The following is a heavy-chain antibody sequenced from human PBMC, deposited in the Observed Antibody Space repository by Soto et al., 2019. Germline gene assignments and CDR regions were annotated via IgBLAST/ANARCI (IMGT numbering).Heavy chain of an antibody. J-gene: IGHJ6*02. Sequence: QVQLVESGGGVVQPGRSLRLSCAASGFTFSSYAMHWVRQAPGKGLEWVAVISSDGSNKYYADSVKGRFTISRDNSKNTLYLQIKSLRAEYTAVYYCARNVDTAMARGYYYGMDVWGQGTTVTVSS. CDR2: ISSDGSNK. CDR3: ARNVDTAMARGYYYGMDV. CDR1: GFTFSSYA. D-gene: IGHD5-18*01. V-gene: IGHV3-30-3*01.